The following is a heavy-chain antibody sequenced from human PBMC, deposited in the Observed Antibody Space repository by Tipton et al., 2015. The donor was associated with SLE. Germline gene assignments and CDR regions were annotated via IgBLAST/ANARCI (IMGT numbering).Heavy chain of an antibody. D-gene: IGHD1-1*01. Sequence: SLRLSCAASGFSFSRYAISWVRQAPGKGLEWVSVIYFGDTSTYYADSVKGRFTISRDNFRNTVSLQMNSLRAEDTAVYFCAKGNWNPLGWLDPWGQGTLVTVSS. CDR2: IYFGDTST. CDR1: GFSFSRYA. V-gene: IGHV3-23*03. J-gene: IGHJ5*02. CDR3: AKGNWNPLGWLDP.